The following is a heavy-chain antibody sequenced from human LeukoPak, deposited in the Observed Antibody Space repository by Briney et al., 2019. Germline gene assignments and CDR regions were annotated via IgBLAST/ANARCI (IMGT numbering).Heavy chain of an antibody. J-gene: IGHJ4*02. D-gene: IGHD6-19*01. CDR2: INHSGST. CDR3: ARGLIAVAGTPPADNDY. V-gene: IGHV4-34*01. Sequence: SETLSLTCAVSGGSFSGYYWSWIRQPPGKGLEWIGEINHSGSTNYNPSLKSRVTISVDTSKNQFSLKLSSVTAADTAVYYCARGLIAVAGTPPADNDYWGQGTLVTVSS. CDR1: GGSFSGYY.